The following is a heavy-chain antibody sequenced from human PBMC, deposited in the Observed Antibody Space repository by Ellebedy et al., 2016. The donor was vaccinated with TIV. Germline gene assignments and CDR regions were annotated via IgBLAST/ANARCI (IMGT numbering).Heavy chain of an antibody. D-gene: IGHD6-19*01. J-gene: IGHJ3*01. CDR2: VYYSGGT. CDR1: GGSFTYYF. Sequence: PSETLSLTCTVSGGSFTYYFWNWIRQSPGRGLEWIGNVYYSGGTNYNPSLKRRVPISVDTSKNQFSLKVTSVTAADTAVYYCARRLVAGSPNSFDVWGQGTMVTVSS. V-gene: IGHV4-59*08. CDR3: ARRLVAGSPNSFDV.